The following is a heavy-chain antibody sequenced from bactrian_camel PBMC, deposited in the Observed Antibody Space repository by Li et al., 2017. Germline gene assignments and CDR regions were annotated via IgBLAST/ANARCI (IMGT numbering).Heavy chain of an antibody. Sequence: QVQLVESGGGSVQAGGSLTLSCTVSGFNFGNNLVGWYRQAPGNKCELVANMRSDGNPYYADSVKDRFTISQDNAKNTVSLQTNNLKPEDTAVYYCALTSIAAMTPGVCGPFPTGQGTQVTVS. J-gene: IGHJ4*01. D-gene: IGHD4*01. CDR2: MRSDGNP. V-gene: IGHV3S55*01. CDR1: GFNFGNNL.